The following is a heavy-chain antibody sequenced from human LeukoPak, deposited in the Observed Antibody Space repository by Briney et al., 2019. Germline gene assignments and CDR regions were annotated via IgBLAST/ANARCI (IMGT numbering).Heavy chain of an antibody. CDR2: IYSGGNT. CDR3: ARTLAGTGNFFDY. V-gene: IGHV3-53*01. Sequence: GGSLRLSCAASGFTVSSNYMNWVRQAPWKGLERVSIIYSGGNTYYADSVKGRFTISRDNSKNTLYLQMSSLRAEDTAVYYCARTLAGTGNFFDYWGQGTLVTVSS. D-gene: IGHD6-19*01. J-gene: IGHJ4*02. CDR1: GFTVSSNY.